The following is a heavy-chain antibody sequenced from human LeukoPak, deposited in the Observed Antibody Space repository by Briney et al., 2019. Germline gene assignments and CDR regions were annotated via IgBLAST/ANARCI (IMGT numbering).Heavy chain of an antibody. CDR1: GFTVSSNY. Sequence: GGSLRLSCAASGFTVSSNYMSWVRQAPGKGLEWVSVIYSGGSTYYADSVKGRFTISRDNSKNTLYLQMNSLRAEDTAVYYCAKDPITMIEAYYFDYWGQGTLVTVSS. D-gene: IGHD3-22*01. J-gene: IGHJ4*02. CDR2: IYSGGST. V-gene: IGHV3-66*01. CDR3: AKDPITMIEAYYFDY.